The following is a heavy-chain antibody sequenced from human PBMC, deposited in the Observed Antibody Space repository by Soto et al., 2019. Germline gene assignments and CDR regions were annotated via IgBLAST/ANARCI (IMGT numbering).Heavy chain of an antibody. CDR1: GGSISSSSYY. J-gene: IGHJ3*02. Sequence: SETLSLTCTVSGGSISSSSYYWGWIRQPPGKGLEWIGSIYYSGSTYYNPSLKSRVTISVDTSKNQFSLKLSSVTAADTAVYYCARIERYDFWSGERVAFDIWGQGTMVTVSS. V-gene: IGHV4-39*01. D-gene: IGHD3-3*01. CDR3: ARIERYDFWSGERVAFDI. CDR2: IYYSGST.